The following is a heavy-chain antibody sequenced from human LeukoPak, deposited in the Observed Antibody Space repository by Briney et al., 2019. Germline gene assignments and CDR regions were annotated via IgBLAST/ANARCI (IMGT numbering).Heavy chain of an antibody. J-gene: IGHJ5*02. V-gene: IGHV3-21*01. CDR2: ISSSSSYI. Sequence: PGGSLRLSCAASGFTFSSYSMNWVRQAPGKGLEWVSSISSSSSYIYYADSVKGRFTISRDNAKNSLYLQMNSLRAEDTAVYYCARYKRRYDYVWGSYRLGWFDPWGQGTLVTVSS. CDR3: ARYKRRYDYVWGSYRLGWFDP. D-gene: IGHD3-16*02. CDR1: GFTFSSYS.